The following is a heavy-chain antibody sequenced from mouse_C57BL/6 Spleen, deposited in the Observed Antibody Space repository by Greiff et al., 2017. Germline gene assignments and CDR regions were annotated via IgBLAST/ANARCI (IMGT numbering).Heavy chain of an antibody. CDR3: TREGGGNWFAY. D-gene: IGHD1-1*02. CDR2: ISSGGDYI. CDR1: GFTFSSYA. Sequence: EVQRVESGEGLVKPGGSLKLSCAASGFTFSSYAMSWVRQTPEKRLEWVAYISSGGDYIDYADTVKGRFTISRDNARNTRYLQMSSLKSEDTAVYYWTREGGGNWFAYWGQGTLVTVSA. J-gene: IGHJ3*01. V-gene: IGHV5-9-1*02.